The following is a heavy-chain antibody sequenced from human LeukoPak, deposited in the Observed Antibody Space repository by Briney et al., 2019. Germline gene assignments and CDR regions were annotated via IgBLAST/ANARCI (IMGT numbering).Heavy chain of an antibody. J-gene: IGHJ6*02. CDR2: IYSGGST. D-gene: IGHD3-3*01. CDR1: GFTFSSYA. V-gene: IGHV3-53*01. CDR3: ASYDFWSGYQSTMDV. Sequence: GGSLRLSCAASGFTFSSYAMSWVRQAPGKGLEWVSVIYSGGSTYYADSVKGRFTISRDNSKNTLYLQMNSLRAEDTAVYYCASYDFWSGYQSTMDVWGQGTTVTVSS.